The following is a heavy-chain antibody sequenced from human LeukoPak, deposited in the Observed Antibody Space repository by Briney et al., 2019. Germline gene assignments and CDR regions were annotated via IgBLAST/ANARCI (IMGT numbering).Heavy chain of an antibody. Sequence: GGSLRLSCAASGFAFKTYAMHWVRQAPGKGPEYVSAITADGAFTYYANSVKGRFTISRDNSKNTLYLQMGSLRGDDMAVYYCASATPGGFYDYWGQGTLVTVSS. CDR3: ASATPGGFYDY. CDR2: ITADGAFT. J-gene: IGHJ4*02. CDR1: GFAFKTYA. V-gene: IGHV3-64*01. D-gene: IGHD3-22*01.